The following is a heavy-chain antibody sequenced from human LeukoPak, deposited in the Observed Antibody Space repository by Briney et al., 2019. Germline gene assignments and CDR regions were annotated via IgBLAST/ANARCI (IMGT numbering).Heavy chain of an antibody. D-gene: IGHD6-19*01. CDR1: GGSISSFY. CDR3: ASRYSSGWYDSSFDY. V-gene: IGHV4-59*08. CDR2: IYYSGTT. Sequence: SETLSLTCTVSGGSISSFYWSWIRQPPGKGLEWIGYIYYSGTTNYNPSLKSRVTMSVDTSKNQFSLRLSSVTAADTAVYYCASRYSSGWYDSSFDYWGQGTLVTVSS. J-gene: IGHJ4*02.